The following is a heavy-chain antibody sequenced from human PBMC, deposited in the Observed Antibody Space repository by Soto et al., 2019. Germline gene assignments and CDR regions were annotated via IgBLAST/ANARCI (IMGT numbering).Heavy chain of an antibody. J-gene: IGHJ4*02. Sequence: GGSLRLSCAASGFTFSSYAMSWVRQAPGKGLEWVSAISGSGGSTYYADSVKGRFTISRDNSKNTLYLQMNSLRAEDTAVYYCAKDRNLGLIAMPYYFDYWGQGTLVTVSS. V-gene: IGHV3-23*01. CDR3: AKDRNLGLIAMPYYFDY. D-gene: IGHD2-21*01. CDR2: ISGSGGST. CDR1: GFTFSSYA.